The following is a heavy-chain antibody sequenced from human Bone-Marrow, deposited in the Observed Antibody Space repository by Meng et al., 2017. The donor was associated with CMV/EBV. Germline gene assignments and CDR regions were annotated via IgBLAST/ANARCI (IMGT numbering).Heavy chain of an antibody. Sequence: VQLQESGPGLVKPSQTLSLTCPFSGGSITSGDYYWSWIRQPPGKGLEWIGYIYYSGSTYYNPSLKSRVTISVDTSKNQFSLKLSSVTAADTAVYYCARVYDYDYVWGSYRQDWYFDLWGRGTLVTVSS. V-gene: IGHV4-30-4*08. CDR2: IYYSGST. CDR1: GGSITSGDYY. J-gene: IGHJ2*01. D-gene: IGHD3-16*02. CDR3: ARVYDYDYVWGSYRQDWYFDL.